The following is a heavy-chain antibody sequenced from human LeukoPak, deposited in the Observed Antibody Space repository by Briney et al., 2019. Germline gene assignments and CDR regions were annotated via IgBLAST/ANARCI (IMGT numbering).Heavy chain of an antibody. V-gene: IGHV3-74*01. CDR3: AREPILTGYYLDY. CDR1: GFTFSSYW. J-gene: IGHJ4*02. Sequence: GGSLRLSCAASGFTFSSYWMHWVRQAPGKGLVWVSRINSDGSSTSYADSVKGRFTISRDNAKNTLYLQMNSLRAVDTAVYYCAREPILTGYYLDYWGQGTLVTVSS. D-gene: IGHD3-9*01. CDR2: INSDGSST.